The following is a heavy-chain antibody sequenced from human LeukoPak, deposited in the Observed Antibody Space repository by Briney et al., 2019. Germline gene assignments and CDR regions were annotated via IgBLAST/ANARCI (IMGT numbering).Heavy chain of an antibody. D-gene: IGHD6-19*01. CDR3: ARARAVGTFDY. J-gene: IGHJ4*02. CDR1: GFTFSSYS. Sequence: GGSLRLSCAASGFTFSSYSMNWVRQAPGKGLEWVSSISSSSSYIYYADSVKGRFTISRDNAKNSLYLQMNSLRAEDTAVYYCARARAVGTFDYWAREPWSPSPQ. CDR2: ISSSSSYI. V-gene: IGHV3-21*01.